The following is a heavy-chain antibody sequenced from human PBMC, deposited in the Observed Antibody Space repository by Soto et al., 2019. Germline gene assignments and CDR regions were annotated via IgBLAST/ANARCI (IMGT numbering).Heavy chain of an antibody. Sequence: SETLSLTCTVSGGSISSSSYYWGWIRQPPGKGLEWIGSIYYSGSTYYNPSLKSRVTISVDTSKNQFSLKLSSVTAADTAVYYCARQVLRFLEWAPSGFDPWGQGTLVTVSS. CDR1: GGSISSSSYY. CDR3: ARQVLRFLEWAPSGFDP. CDR2: IYYSGST. D-gene: IGHD3-3*01. J-gene: IGHJ5*02. V-gene: IGHV4-39*01.